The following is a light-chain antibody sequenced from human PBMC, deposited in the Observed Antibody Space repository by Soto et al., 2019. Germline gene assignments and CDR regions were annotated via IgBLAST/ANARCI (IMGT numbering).Light chain of an antibody. J-gene: IGLJ2*01. CDR3: SSYAGSYTFA. Sequence: QSALTQPPSASGSPGQSVAISCTGTSSDVGGYNYVSWYQQHPGKAPKLMIYEVNKRPSGVPDRFSGSKSGNTASLTVSGLQAEDEADYYCSSYAGSYTFAFGGGTKLTVL. CDR1: SSDVGGYNY. CDR2: EVN. V-gene: IGLV2-8*01.